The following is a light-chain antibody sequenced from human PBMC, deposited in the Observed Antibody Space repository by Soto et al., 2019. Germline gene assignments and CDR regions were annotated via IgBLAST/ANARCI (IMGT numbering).Light chain of an antibody. CDR1: QSVSSSY. Sequence: EIVLTQSPGTLSLSPGERATLSCRASQSVSSSYLAWYQQKPGQAPRLLIYGASSRATGIPDRFSGSGSGTDFTLTISRLEPEDFATYYCQQGYTTRWTFGQGTKVEIK. J-gene: IGKJ1*01. V-gene: IGKV3-20*01. CDR3: QQGYTTRWT. CDR2: GAS.